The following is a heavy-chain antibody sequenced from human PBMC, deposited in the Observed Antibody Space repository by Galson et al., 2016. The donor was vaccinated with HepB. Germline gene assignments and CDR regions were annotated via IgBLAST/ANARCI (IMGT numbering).Heavy chain of an antibody. V-gene: IGHV5-51*03. CDR1: GYGFGSYW. D-gene: IGHD4-23*01. Sequence: QSGAEVKKPGESLKISCKGSGYGFGSYWIAWVRQMPGKGLEWMGIIHPGDSGTRYSPSFLGQVTLSADKSSRTAYLQWSSVKASDTAMYYCAKVNWDGDNSGVGDCWGQGTLVTVSS. J-gene: IGHJ4*02. CDR3: AKVNWDGDNSGVGDC. CDR2: IHPGDSGT.